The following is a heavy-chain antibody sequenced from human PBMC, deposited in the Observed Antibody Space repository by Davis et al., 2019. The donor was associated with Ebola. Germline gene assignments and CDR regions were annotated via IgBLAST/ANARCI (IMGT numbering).Heavy chain of an antibody. Sequence: PSETLSLTCTVSGGSTSSGDYYWSWIRQPAGKGLEWIGHIYTSGSTNYNPSLKSRVTISVDTSKNQFSLKLSSVTAADTAVYYCAREAPESGYTARISLGFDPWGQGTLVTVSS. CDR3: AREAPESGYTARISLGFDP. D-gene: IGHD6-13*01. J-gene: IGHJ5*02. CDR2: IYTSGST. V-gene: IGHV4-61*09. CDR1: GGSTSSGDYY.